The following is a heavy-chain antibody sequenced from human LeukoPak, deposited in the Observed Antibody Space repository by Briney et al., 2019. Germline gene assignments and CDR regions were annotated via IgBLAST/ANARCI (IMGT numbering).Heavy chain of an antibody. V-gene: IGHV1-2*06. CDR2: INPNSGGT. Sequence: ASVKVSCKASGYTFTSYDINWVRQAPGQGLEWMGRINPNSGGTNYAQKFQGRVTMTRDTSISTAYMELSRLRSDDTAVYYCARPVGAHAFDIWGQGTMVTVSS. D-gene: IGHD1-26*01. CDR1: GYTFTSYD. CDR3: ARPVGAHAFDI. J-gene: IGHJ3*02.